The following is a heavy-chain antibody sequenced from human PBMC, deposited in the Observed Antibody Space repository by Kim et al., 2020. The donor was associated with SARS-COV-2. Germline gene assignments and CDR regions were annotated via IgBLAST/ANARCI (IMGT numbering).Heavy chain of an antibody. Sequence: GGSLRLSCAASGFTVSSNYMSWVRQAPGKGLEWVSVIYSGGSTYYADSVKGRFTISRDNSKNTLYLQMNSLRAEDTAVYYCARLSSRLLRYFDWYFDYWGQGTLVTVSS. J-gene: IGHJ4*02. CDR3: ARLSSRLLRYFDWYFDY. CDR2: IYSGGST. V-gene: IGHV3-53*01. CDR1: GFTVSSNY. D-gene: IGHD3-9*01.